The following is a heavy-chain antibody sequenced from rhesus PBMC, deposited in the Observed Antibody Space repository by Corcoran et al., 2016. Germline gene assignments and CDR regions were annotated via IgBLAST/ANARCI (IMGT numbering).Heavy chain of an antibody. CDR3: ASRATGTTAGFDY. Sequence: QVKLQQWGEGLVKPSETLSLTCAVYGGSISGYYWSWIRQPPGKGLEWIGNIDGKNERTNHKPSIKNRVTISKDTSKNQFSLKRSSGTAADTAVYYCASRATGTTAGFDYWGQGVLVTVSS. CDR1: GGSISGYY. D-gene: IGHD1-26*01. V-gene: IGHV4-73*01. CDR2: IDGKNERT. J-gene: IGHJ4*01.